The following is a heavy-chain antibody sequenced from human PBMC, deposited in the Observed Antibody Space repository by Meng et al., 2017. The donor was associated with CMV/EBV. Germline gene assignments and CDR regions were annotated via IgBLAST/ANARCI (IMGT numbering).Heavy chain of an antibody. CDR2: INAGNGDT. Sequence: YSIHWVRQAPGQRLEWMGWINAGNGDTKSSQKFQGRLTITRDSSASTVYMELSSVRFEDTAVYYCARTRTYCASTSCYTGGYYFDYWGQGTQVTVSS. CDR1: YS. D-gene: IGHD2-2*02. CDR3: ARTRTYCASTSCYTGGYYFDY. V-gene: IGHV1-3*01. J-gene: IGHJ4*02.